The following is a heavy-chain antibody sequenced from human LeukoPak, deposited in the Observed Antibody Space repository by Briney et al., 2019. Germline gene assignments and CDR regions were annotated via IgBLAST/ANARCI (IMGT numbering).Heavy chain of an antibody. V-gene: IGHV4-59*01. CDR1: GDSISSSY. D-gene: IGHD6-19*01. CDR2: IYYNGAT. Sequence: SETLSLTCTVSGDSISSSYWSWIRQPPGKGLEWIGYIYYNGATNYNPSLKSRVTISVDTPKNQFSPKLSSVTTADAAVYYCARGQVAGTWDYWGQGILVTVSS. CDR3: ARGQVAGTWDY. J-gene: IGHJ4*02.